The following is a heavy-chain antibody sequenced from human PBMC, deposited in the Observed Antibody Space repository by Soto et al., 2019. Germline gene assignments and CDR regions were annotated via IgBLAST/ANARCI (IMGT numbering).Heavy chain of an antibody. CDR2: IDPSDSYT. Sequence: EVQLVQSGAEVKKPGESLRISCKGSGYSFTSYWISWVRQMPGKGLEWMGRIDPSDSYTNYSPSFQGHVTISADKSISTAYLQWSSLKASDTAMYYCARRASNNWNYGGGDYWGQGTLVTVSS. CDR1: GYSFTSYW. CDR3: ARRASNNWNYGGGDY. V-gene: IGHV5-10-1*03. J-gene: IGHJ4*02. D-gene: IGHD1-7*01.